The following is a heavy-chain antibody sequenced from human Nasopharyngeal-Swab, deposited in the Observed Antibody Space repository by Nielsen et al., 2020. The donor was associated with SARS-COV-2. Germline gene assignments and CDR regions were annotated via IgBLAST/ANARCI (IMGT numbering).Heavy chain of an antibody. CDR2: IDYSGNT. J-gene: IGHJ3*02. CDR3: ARVDTYGPELKGAFDI. V-gene: IGHV4-39*07. D-gene: IGHD5-18*01. CDR1: GGSISNSYY. Sequence: SETLSLTCTVSGGSISNSYYWGWIRQPPGRGLEWIGSIDYSGNTDYNLSLKSRVTISVDTSKNQFSLRLGAVTAADTAIYYCARVDTYGPELKGAFDIWGQGTVVTVSS.